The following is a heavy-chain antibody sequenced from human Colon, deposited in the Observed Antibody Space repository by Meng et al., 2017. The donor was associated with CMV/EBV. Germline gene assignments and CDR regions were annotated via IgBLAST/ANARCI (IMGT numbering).Heavy chain of an antibody. V-gene: IGHV3-30-3*01. Sequence: GGSLRLSCAASGFIFSSYSIHWVRQAPGKGLEWVALISYDGSKKYHADSVKGRFSISRDNSKNTVFLQVHGLRIEDTAVDYCARSMVVAGIIPFFDYWGQGVLVTVSS. CDR1: GFIFSSYS. CDR3: ARSMVVAGIIPFFDY. CDR2: ISYDGSKK. J-gene: IGHJ4*02. D-gene: IGHD2-15*01.